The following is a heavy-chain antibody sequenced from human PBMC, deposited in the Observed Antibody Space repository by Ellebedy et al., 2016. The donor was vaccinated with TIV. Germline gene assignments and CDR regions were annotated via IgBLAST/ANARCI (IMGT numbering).Heavy chain of an antibody. V-gene: IGHV1-24*01. Sequence: ASVKVSXXVSGYIFTELSMHWVRQSPGKGLEWMGGFDPEDAETIYAQKFQGRLTMTTDTSTSTAYMELRSLRSDDTAVYYCARGSRDAYSNLDYWGQGTLVTVSS. D-gene: IGHD5-24*01. CDR1: GYIFTELS. CDR2: FDPEDAET. J-gene: IGHJ4*02. CDR3: ARGSRDAYSNLDY.